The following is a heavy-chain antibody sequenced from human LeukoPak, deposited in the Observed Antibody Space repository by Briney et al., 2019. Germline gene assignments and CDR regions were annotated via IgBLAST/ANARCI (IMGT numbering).Heavy chain of an antibody. CDR1: GFTFSSYA. CDR3: AKSPWVSSWYEFDY. V-gene: IGHV3-23*01. Sequence: GGSLRLSCAASGFTFSSYAMSWVRQAPGKGLEWVSAISGSGGSTYHADSVKGRFTISRDNSKNTLYLQMNSLRAEDTAVYYCAKSPWVSSWYEFDYWGQGTLVTVSS. CDR2: ISGSGGST. J-gene: IGHJ4*02. D-gene: IGHD6-13*01.